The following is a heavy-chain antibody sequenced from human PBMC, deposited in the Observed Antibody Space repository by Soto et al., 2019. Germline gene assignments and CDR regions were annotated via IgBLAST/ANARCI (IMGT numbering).Heavy chain of an antibody. CDR2: IIPIFGTA. CDR1: GGTFSSYA. CDR3: ARALHYYDSSGYYDAFDI. J-gene: IGHJ3*02. D-gene: IGHD3-22*01. V-gene: IGHV1-69*06. Sequence: SVKVSCKASGGTFSSYAISCVRQAPGQGLEWMGGIIPIFGTANYAQKFQGRVTITADKSTSTAYMELSSLRSEDTAVYYCARALHYYDSSGYYDAFDIWGQGTMVTVSS.